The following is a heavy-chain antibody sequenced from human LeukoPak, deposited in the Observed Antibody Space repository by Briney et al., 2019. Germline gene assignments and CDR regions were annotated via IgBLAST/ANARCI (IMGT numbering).Heavy chain of an antibody. CDR3: ARHLMSVIDP. J-gene: IGHJ5*02. Sequence: SETLSLTCAVSGDSISTTRYHWGWIRQPPGKGPEWMASIFYTGSTYYNSSLKSRVTISVDTPKNQFSLKLTSVTAADTAVYYCARHLMSVIDPWGQGTLVTVSS. CDR2: IFYTGST. CDR1: GDSISTTRYH. V-gene: IGHV4-39*01. D-gene: IGHD2-8*01.